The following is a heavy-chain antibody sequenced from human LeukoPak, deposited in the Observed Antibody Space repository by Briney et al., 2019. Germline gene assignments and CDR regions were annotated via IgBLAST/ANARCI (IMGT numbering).Heavy chain of an antibody. J-gene: IGHJ6*02. V-gene: IGHV1-18*01. Sequence: ASVKVSCKASGYTFTSYGISWVRQAPGQGLEWMGWISAYNGNTNYAQKLQGRVTMTTDTSTSTAYMELRSLRSDDTAVYYCARGRGMATVYYYYGMDVWGQGPTVTVSS. CDR1: GYTFTSYG. CDR3: ARGRGMATVYYYYGMDV. CDR2: ISAYNGNT. D-gene: IGHD5-24*01.